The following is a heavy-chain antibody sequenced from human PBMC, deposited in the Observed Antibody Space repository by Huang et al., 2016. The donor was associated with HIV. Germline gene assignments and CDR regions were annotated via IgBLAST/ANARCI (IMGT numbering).Heavy chain of an antibody. D-gene: IGHD1-26*01. CDR1: GFSLSDRRMG. V-gene: IGHV2-26*01. J-gene: IGHJ3*02. CDR3: ARIRLAPVLWGVDAFDI. CDR2: IFSNDEK. Sequence: QVILEESGPVLVKPTETLTLTCNVSGFSLSDRRMGVSWIRQPTGKALEWLGHIFSNDEKSYSPSLKSRLAISKDTSKGQVYLVMSNRVLVETARYYCARIRLAPVLWGVDAFDIWGQGKVVTVSS.